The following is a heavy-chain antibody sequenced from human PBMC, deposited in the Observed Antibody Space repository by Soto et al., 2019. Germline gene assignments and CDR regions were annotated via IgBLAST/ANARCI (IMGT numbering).Heavy chain of an antibody. J-gene: IGHJ5*01. CDR2: IGPTGGST. CDR3: VKSKRESQLIWLSGGFDS. V-gene: IGHV3-64D*06. Sequence: EVQLMESGGALVQPGGSLRLSCSASGFTFNKHTVHWVRQAPGKGLEYVSTIGPTGGSTFYADSVKGRFTISRDNSKNTLNIQLNNLRPEDTAVYYCVKSKRESQLIWLSGGFDSWGQGTLVTVSS. CDR1: GFTFNKHT. D-gene: IGHD1-1*01.